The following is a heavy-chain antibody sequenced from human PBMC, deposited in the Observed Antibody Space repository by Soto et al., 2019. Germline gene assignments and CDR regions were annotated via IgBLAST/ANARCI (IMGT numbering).Heavy chain of an antibody. V-gene: IGHV3-33*01. Sequence: GGSRRLSCAASGLTFRSYFMHWVSQAAGGGLEWVAVIWYDGSNKYYADSVKGRFTISRDNSKNTLYLQMNSLRAEDTAVYYCAREWGYYNSSSYYVREYFHHWGQGTLVTVSS. D-gene: IGHD3-22*01. CDR2: IWYDGSNK. CDR1: GLTFRSYF. J-gene: IGHJ1*01. CDR3: AREWGYYNSSSYYVREYFHH.